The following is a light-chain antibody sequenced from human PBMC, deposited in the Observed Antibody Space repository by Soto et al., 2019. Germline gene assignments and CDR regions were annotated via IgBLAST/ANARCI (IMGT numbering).Light chain of an antibody. Sequence: DIQMTQFPSTLSASVGDRVTITCRASQSISSWLAWYQQKPGKAPNRLIYKASSLPSGVPSRFSGSGYGTEFTLTISILQPDDMATYYCQQYDSYSTFGGGTKVQIK. J-gene: IGKJ4*01. CDR2: KAS. V-gene: IGKV1-5*03. CDR1: QSISSW. CDR3: QQYDSYST.